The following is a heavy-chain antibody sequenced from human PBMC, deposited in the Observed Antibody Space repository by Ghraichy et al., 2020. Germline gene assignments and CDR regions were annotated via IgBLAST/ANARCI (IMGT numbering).Heavy chain of an antibody. V-gene: IGHV4-39*01. CDR1: GGSISSSSYY. CDR2: IYYSGST. J-gene: IGHJ6*02. Sequence: ETLSLTCTVSGGSISSSSYYWGWIRQPPGKGLEWIGSIYYSGSTYYNPSLKSRVTISVDTSKNQFSLKLSSVTAADTAVYYCAVGTPLYYYYYGMDVWGQGTTVTVSS. CDR3: AVGTPLYYYYYGMDV. D-gene: IGHD6-13*01.